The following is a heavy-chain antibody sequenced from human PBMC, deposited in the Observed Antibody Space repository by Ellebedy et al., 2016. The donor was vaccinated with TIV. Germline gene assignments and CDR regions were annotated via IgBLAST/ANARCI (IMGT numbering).Heavy chain of an antibody. V-gene: IGHV3-33*08. D-gene: IGHD2-15*01. CDR2: IWYDGSSK. Sequence: GESLKISCSASGFSLSGFGMHWVRQAPGKGLEWVAVIWYDGSSKYYADSVKGRFTISRDNSQNMVYVQMNSLRVEDTAVYYCARGWSTPDSWGQGTLVTVSS. CDR3: ARGWSTPDS. CDR1: GFSLSGFG. J-gene: IGHJ4*02.